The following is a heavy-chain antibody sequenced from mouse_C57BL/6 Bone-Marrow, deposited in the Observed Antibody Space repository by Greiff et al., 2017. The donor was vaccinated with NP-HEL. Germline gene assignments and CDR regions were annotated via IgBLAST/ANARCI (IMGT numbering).Heavy chain of an antibody. D-gene: IGHD4-1*01. V-gene: IGHV14-4*01. J-gene: IGHJ4*01. Sequence: VQLQQSGAELVRPGASVKLSCTASGFNIKDDYMHWVKQRPEQGLEWIGWIDPENGDSEYASKFQGKATITADTSSNTAYLQLSSLTSEDTAVYYCTNWYYAMDYWGQGTSVTVSS. CDR1: GFNIKDDY. CDR2: IDPENGDS. CDR3: TNWYYAMDY.